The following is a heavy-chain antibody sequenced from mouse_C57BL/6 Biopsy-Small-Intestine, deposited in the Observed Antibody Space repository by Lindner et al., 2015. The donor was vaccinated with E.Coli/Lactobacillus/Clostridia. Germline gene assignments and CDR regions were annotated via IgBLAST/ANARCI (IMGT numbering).Heavy chain of an antibody. CDR1: GYTFTSYW. V-gene: IGHV1-52*01. CDR2: IDPSDSET. J-gene: IGHJ2*01. Sequence: QESGAEMVRPGASVKLSCKASGYTFTSYWMHWVKQRPGQGLEWIGRIDPSDSETHYNQKFKDKATLTVDKSSSTAYMQLNSLTSEDSAVYYCAREVYSFDYWGQGSTLTVSS. CDR3: AREVYSFDY.